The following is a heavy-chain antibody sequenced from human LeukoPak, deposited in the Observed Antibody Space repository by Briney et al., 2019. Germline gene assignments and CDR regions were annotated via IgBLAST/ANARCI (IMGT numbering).Heavy chain of an antibody. CDR3: AREDHASDI. J-gene: IGHJ3*02. CDR2: ISYDGSNK. Sequence: GGSLRLSCAASGFTFSTYGMHWVRQAPGKGLEWVAVISYDGSNKYYADSVKGRFTISRDNSKNMLYLQMTSLRAEDTALYYCAREDHASDIWGQGTMVTVSS. CDR1: GFTFSTYG. V-gene: IGHV3-30*03.